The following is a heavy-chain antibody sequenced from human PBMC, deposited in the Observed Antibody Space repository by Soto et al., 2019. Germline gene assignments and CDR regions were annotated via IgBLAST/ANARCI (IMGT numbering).Heavy chain of an antibody. Sequence: GGSLRLSCAASGFTFSSYAMHWVRQAPGKGLEWVAVISYDGSNKYYADSVKGRFTISRDNSKNTLYLQMNSLRAEDTAVYYCAGAARPDAFDIWGQGTMVTVSS. CDR3: AGAARPDAFDI. CDR2: ISYDGSNK. V-gene: IGHV3-30-3*01. CDR1: GFTFSSYA. J-gene: IGHJ3*02. D-gene: IGHD6-6*01.